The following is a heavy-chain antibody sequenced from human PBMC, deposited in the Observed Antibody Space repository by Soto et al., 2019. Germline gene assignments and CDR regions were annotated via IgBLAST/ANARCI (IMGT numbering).Heavy chain of an antibody. CDR2: ISYDGSNK. D-gene: IGHD2-2*01. CDR1: GFTFSSYG. CDR3: AKDREVPAAINAAYYYYYGMDV. Sequence: GGSLRLSCAASGFTFSSYGMHWVRQAPGKGLEWVAVISYDGSNKYYADSVKGRFTISRDNSKNTLYLQMNSLRAEDTAVYYCAKDREVPAAINAAYYYYYGMDVWGQGTTVTVSS. V-gene: IGHV3-30*18. J-gene: IGHJ6*02.